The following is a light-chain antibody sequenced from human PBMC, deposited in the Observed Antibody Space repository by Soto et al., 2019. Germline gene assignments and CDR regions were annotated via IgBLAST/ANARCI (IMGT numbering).Light chain of an antibody. CDR1: TGAVTSGHY. V-gene: IGLV7-46*01. CDR3: LLSYSGAWV. J-gene: IGLJ3*02. CDR2: DTN. Sequence: QAVVTQEPSLTVSPGGTLTLTCGSSTGAVTSGHYPYWFQQKPGQAPSTLIYDTNNKHSWTPARFSGSLLGGKAALTLSGAQPEDEAEYYCLLSYSGAWVFGGRTKVTVL.